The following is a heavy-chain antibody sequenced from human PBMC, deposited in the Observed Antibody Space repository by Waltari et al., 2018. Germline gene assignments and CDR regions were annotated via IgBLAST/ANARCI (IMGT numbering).Heavy chain of an antibody. CDR3: ASLGTTMAAFDI. J-gene: IGHJ3*02. D-gene: IGHD3-10*01. CDR2: IKQDGSEN. V-gene: IGHV3-7*01. CDR1: GFTFSSDW. Sequence: EVQLVESGGGLVQPGGSLRLSCAASGFTFSSDWMSWVRQAPGKGLEWVANIKQDGSENYYVDSVKGRFTISRDNAKNSLYLQMNSLRAEDTAVYYCASLGTTMAAFDIWGQGTMVTVSS.